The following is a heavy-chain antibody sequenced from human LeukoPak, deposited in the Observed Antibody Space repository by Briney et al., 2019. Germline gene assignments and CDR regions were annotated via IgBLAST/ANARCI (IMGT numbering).Heavy chain of an antibody. D-gene: IGHD3-22*01. V-gene: IGHV1-18*01. CDR2: IGTYNGNT. CDR1: GYTFTSYG. J-gene: IGHJ4*02. Sequence: ASVKVSCKASGYTFTSYGISWVRQAPGQGLEWMGWIGTYNGNTNYAQILQGRVTMTTDASTTTAYMELRSLRSDDTAVYYCARDLVSPYYYGSSALGYFDYWGQGTLVTVSS. CDR3: ARDLVSPYYYGSSALGYFDY.